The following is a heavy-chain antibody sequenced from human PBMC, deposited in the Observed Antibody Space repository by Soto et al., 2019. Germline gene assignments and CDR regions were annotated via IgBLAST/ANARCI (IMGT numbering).Heavy chain of an antibody. D-gene: IGHD3-22*01. CDR2: IWYDGSNK. CDR1: GFTFSSYG. V-gene: IGHV3-33*01. Sequence: GGSLRLSCAASGFTFSSYGMHWVRQAPGKGLEWVAVIWYDGSNKYYADSVKGRFTISRDNSKNTLYLQMNSLRAEDTAVYYCARDSGYYDSSGYYDIANYFDYWGQGTLVTVSS. J-gene: IGHJ4*02. CDR3: ARDSGYYDSSGYYDIANYFDY.